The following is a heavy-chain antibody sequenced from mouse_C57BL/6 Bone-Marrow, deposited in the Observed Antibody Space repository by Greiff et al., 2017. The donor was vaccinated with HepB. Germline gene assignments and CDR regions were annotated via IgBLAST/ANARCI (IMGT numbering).Heavy chain of an antibody. V-gene: IGHV1-26*01. CDR1: GYTFTDYY. Sequence: EVQLQQSGPELVKPGASVKISCKASGYTFTDYYMNWVKQSHGKSLEWIGDINPNNGGTSYNQKFKGKATLTVDKSSSTAYMELRSLTSEDSAVYYCARFSRNFDVWGTGTTVTVSS. J-gene: IGHJ1*03. CDR3: ARFSRNFDV. CDR2: INPNNGGT.